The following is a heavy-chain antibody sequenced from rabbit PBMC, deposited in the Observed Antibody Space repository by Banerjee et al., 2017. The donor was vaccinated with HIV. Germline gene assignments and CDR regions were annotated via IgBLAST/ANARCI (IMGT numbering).Heavy chain of an antibody. CDR2: IYVVSGST. CDR1: GIDFSGNYY. J-gene: IGHJ4*01. D-gene: IGHD1-1*01. V-gene: IGHV1S43*01. CDR3: ARDLYSGSNL. Sequence: QQQLEESGGGLVKPGGTLTLTCKASGIDFSGNYYMFWVRQAPGKGLELIACIYVVSGSTWYSSWVNGRFTISSDNAQNSVDLQMNSLTAADTATYFCARDLYSGSNLWGPGTLVTVS.